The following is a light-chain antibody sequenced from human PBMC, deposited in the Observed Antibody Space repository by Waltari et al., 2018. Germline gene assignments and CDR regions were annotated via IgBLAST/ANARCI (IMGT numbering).Light chain of an antibody. CDR2: AAS. Sequence: DIQMTQFPSSVSASVGDRVTITCRASQDITSYLAWYQQNPGKAPKLLMYAASSLLSGVPSRFSGSGSGTDFTLTISSLQPEDFATYYCQQGKSFPLTFGGGTKVEIK. V-gene: IGKV1-12*01. CDR1: QDITSY. CDR3: QQGKSFPLT. J-gene: IGKJ4*01.